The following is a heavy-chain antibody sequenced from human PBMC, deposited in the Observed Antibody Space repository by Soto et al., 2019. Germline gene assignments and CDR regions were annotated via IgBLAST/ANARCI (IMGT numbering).Heavy chain of an antibody. CDR2: ITTYNGNT. J-gene: IGHJ5*02. D-gene: IGHD3-3*01. Sequence: GASVKVSCKASGFTFSSYGVSWVRQAPGQGLEWMGWITTYNGNTNYAQKHQGRVTMTTDTSTSTAYMELRSLRSDDTAVYYCARGPIFGVVTSLLDPWGQGTLVTVSS. V-gene: IGHV1-18*01. CDR1: GFTFSSYG. CDR3: ARGPIFGVVTSLLDP.